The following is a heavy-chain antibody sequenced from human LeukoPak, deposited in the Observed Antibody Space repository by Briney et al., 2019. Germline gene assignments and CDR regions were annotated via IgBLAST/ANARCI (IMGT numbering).Heavy chain of an antibody. CDR3: AKGYCSGGSCYAVFDY. CDR1: GFTFSSYA. D-gene: IGHD2-15*01. V-gene: IGHV3-23*01. CDR2: ISGSGGST. Sequence: GGSLRLSCAASGFTFSSYAMSWVRQAPEKGLEWVSAISGSGGSTCYADSVKGRFTISRDNSKNALYLQMNSLRAEDTAVYYCAKGYCSGGSCYAVFDYWGQGTLVTVSS. J-gene: IGHJ4*02.